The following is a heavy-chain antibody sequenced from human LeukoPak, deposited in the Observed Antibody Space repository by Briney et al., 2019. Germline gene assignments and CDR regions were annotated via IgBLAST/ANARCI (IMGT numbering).Heavy chain of an antibody. CDR3: ARVVTETDAFDI. CDR1: GGSISGYY. CDR2: IYYSGST. V-gene: IGHV4-59*01. Sequence: SETLSLTYTVSGGSISGYYWSWIRQPPGKGLEWIGNIYYSGSTNYNPSLKSRVTISVDTSKNQFSLKLSSVTAADTAVYYCARVVTETDAFDIWGQGTMVTVSS. J-gene: IGHJ3*02.